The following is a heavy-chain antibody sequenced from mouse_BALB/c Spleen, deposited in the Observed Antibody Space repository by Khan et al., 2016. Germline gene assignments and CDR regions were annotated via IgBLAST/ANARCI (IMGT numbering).Heavy chain of an antibody. D-gene: IGHD2-2*01. V-gene: IGHV1-87*01. Sequence: QVQLKESGAELARPGASVKLSCKASGYTFTSYWMQWVKQRPGQGLEWIGAIYPGDGDTRYTQKFKGKATLTADKSSSTAYMQLSSLASEDSAVYYCARGGWLRLSYWCQETSVPVSS. CDR1: GYTFTSYW. CDR3: ARGGWLRLSY. J-gene: IGHJ4*01. CDR2: IYPGDGDT.